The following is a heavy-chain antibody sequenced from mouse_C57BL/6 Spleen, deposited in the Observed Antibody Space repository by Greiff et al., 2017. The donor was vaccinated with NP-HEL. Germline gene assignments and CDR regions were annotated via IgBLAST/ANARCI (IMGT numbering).Heavy chain of an antibody. Sequence: ESGPGLVKPSQSLSLTCSVTGYSITSGYYWNWIRQFPGNKLEWMGYISYDGSNNYNPSLKNRIPITRDTSKNQFFLKLNSVTTEDTATYYCATYDYDGFAYWGQGTLVTVSA. CDR2: ISYDGSN. D-gene: IGHD2-4*01. V-gene: IGHV3-6*01. CDR3: ATYDYDGFAY. CDR1: GYSITSGYY. J-gene: IGHJ3*01.